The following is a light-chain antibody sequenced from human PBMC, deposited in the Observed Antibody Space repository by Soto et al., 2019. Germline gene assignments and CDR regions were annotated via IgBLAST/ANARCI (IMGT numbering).Light chain of an antibody. CDR1: SSDVGLYNY. J-gene: IGLJ1*01. Sequence: QSVLAQPAXVSGSPGQSVTISCTGSSSDVGLYNYVSWFQHHPGKAPKLMIYDVTNRPSGVSNRFSGSKSGNTASLTISGLQAEDEADYYCTSYTSSSTLRYVFGTGTKVTVL. V-gene: IGLV2-14*03. CDR3: TSYTSSSTLRYV. CDR2: DVT.